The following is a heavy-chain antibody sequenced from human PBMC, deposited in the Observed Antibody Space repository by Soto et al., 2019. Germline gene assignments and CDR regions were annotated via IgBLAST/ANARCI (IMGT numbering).Heavy chain of an antibody. V-gene: IGHV3-53*01. CDR2: IYSGGNT. D-gene: IGHD2-2*03. Sequence: PGGSLRLSCAASGFAVSNYYMSWVRQAPGKGLEWVSVIYSGGNTYYADSVKGRFTISRDNSKNAVYLQVNSLRAEDTAVYYCAGGRFDSDGYYFDYWGQGTLVTVSS. CDR3: AGGRFDSDGYYFDY. CDR1: GFAVSNYY. J-gene: IGHJ4*02.